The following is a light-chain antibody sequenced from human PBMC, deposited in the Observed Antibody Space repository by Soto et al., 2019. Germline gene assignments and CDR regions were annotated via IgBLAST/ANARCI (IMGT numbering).Light chain of an antibody. CDR2: DVN. CDR3: CSYAGSYTLV. Sequence: QSALTQPRSVSGSPGQSVTISCTGTSSDVGGYNYVSGYQQHPGKAPKLMIYDVNKRPSGVPDRFSGSKSGNTASLTISGLQAEDEADYYCCSYAGSYTLVFGTGTKVTVL. CDR1: SSDVGGYNY. V-gene: IGLV2-11*01. J-gene: IGLJ1*01.